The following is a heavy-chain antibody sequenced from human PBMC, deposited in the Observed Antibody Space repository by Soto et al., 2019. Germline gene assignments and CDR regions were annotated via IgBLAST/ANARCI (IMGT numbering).Heavy chain of an antibody. J-gene: IGHJ4*02. D-gene: IGHD1-26*01. Sequence: PSETLSLTCAVYGGSFSGYYWSWIRQPPGKGLEWIGEINHSGSTNYNPSLKSRVTISVDTSKNQFSLKLSSVTAADTAVYYCARALASGSYPNFDYWGQGTLVTVSS. CDR1: GGSFSGYY. CDR2: INHSGST. V-gene: IGHV4-34*01. CDR3: ARALASGSYPNFDY.